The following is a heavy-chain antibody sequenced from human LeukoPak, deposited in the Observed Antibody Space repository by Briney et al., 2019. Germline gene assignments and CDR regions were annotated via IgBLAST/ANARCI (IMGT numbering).Heavy chain of an antibody. CDR1: GFTFSSYA. J-gene: IGHJ4*02. D-gene: IGHD2-15*01. CDR3: ATDRATQYFDY. Sequence: GGSLRLSCAASGFTFSSYAMSWVRQAPEKGLEWVSAISGSGDYTPCVDSVKGRFTISRDNSRNTLFLQMNSLRAEDTAVYYCATDRATQYFDYWGQGTLVSVSS. V-gene: IGHV3-23*01. CDR2: ISGSGDYT.